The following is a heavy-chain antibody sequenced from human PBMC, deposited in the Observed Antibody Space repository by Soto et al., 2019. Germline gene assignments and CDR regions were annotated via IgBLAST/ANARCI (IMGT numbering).Heavy chain of an antibody. CDR1: GDSMSNYY. CDR3: ARDLTYRGEIDY. Sequence: QVQLQESGPGLVEPSETLSLTCSVSGDSMSNYYWSWIRQSAEKGLEWIGRISAKGTTTYISSLKSRLTLSVDTSKNQFSLKLSSVTAADTAVYYCARDLTYRGEIDYWGQGTLVTVSS. V-gene: IGHV4-4*07. CDR2: ISAKGTT. D-gene: IGHD3-16*01. J-gene: IGHJ4*02.